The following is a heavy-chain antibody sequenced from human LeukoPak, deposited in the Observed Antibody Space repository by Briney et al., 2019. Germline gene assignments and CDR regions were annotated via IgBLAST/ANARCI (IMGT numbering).Heavy chain of an antibody. Sequence: ASVKVSCKASGYTFTSYGISWVRQAPGQGLEWMGWISAYNGNTNYAQKLQGRVTMTTDTSTSTAYMELRSLRSDDTAVCYCARARPVDNMIVDSEGFDYWGQGTLVTVSS. CDR3: ARARPVDNMIVDSEGFDY. CDR1: GYTFTSYG. D-gene: IGHD3-22*01. V-gene: IGHV1-18*01. CDR2: ISAYNGNT. J-gene: IGHJ4*02.